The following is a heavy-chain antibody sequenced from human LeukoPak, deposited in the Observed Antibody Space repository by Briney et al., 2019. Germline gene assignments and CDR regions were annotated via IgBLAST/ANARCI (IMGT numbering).Heavy chain of an antibody. CDR3: ASGNYYYGMDV. CDR2: INHSGST. J-gene: IGHJ6*02. Sequence: SETLSLTCAVYGGSFSGYYWSWIRQPPGKGLEWIGEINHSGSTNYNPSLKSRVTISVDTSKNQFSLKLSSATAADTAVYYCASGNYYYGMDVWGQGTTVTVSS. CDR1: GGSFSGYY. V-gene: IGHV4-34*01.